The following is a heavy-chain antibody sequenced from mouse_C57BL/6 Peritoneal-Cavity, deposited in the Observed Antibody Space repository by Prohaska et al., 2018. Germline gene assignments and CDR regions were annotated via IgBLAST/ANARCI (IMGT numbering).Heavy chain of an antibody. CDR2: IDPSDSET. CDR3: ARSGPYYSNYESYFDY. Sequence: VKQRPIQVLEWIGNIDPSDSETHYNQKFKDKATLTVDKSSSTAYMQLSSLTSEDSAVYYCARSGPYYSNYESYFDYWGQGTTLTVSS. J-gene: IGHJ2*01. V-gene: IGHV1-52*01. D-gene: IGHD2-5*01.